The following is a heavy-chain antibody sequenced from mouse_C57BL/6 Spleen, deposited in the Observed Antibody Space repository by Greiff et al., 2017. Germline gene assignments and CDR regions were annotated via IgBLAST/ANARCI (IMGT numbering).Heavy chain of an antibody. Sequence: EVQLQESGGGLVQPGGSLSLSCAASGFTFTDYYMSWVRQPPGKALEWLGFIRNKANGYTTEYSASVKGRFTISRDNSQSILYLQMNALRAEDSATYYCAVMRDYDWYSDVWGTGTTVTVSS. CDR1: GFTFTDYY. V-gene: IGHV7-3*01. J-gene: IGHJ1*03. CDR2: IRNKANGYTT. D-gene: IGHD2-4*01. CDR3: AVMRDYDWYSDV.